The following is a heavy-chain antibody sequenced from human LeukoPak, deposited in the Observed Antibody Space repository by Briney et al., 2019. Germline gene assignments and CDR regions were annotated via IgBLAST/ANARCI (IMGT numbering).Heavy chain of an antibody. CDR3: ARYCSSTSRHDAVDI. CDR1: GFTFTDYY. V-gene: IGHV3-11*01. Sequence: GGSLRLSCAASGFTFTDYYMTWIRQAPGKGLEWVSYISSSGSTIYYADSVKGRFTISRDNAKNSLYLQMNSLRAEDTAAYYCARYCSSTSRHDAVDIWGQGTMVTVSS. D-gene: IGHD2-2*01. J-gene: IGHJ3*02. CDR2: ISSSGSTI.